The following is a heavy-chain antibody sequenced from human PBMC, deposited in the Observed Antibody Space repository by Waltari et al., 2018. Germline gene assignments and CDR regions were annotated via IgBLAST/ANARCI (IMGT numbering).Heavy chain of an antibody. CDR2: TDRSHT. D-gene: IGHD3-3*01. CDR3: AKIRADFLSGYHPNDVYDV. J-gene: IGHJ3*01. Sequence: EAQLLESGGGVVQPEGSLRLSCTASGFTFGSYSMTWVRQVPGKGLDWVSVTDRSHTSYADSVKGRFIVSRDNSRNTLYLQMNSLTVEDTAIYYCAKIRADFLSGYHPNDVYDVWGQGTMVTVSS. V-gene: IGHV3-23*05. CDR1: GFTFGSYS.